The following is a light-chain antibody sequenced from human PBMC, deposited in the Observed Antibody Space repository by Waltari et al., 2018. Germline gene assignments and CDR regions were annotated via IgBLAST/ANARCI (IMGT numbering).Light chain of an antibody. CDR2: QNT. CDR3: QAWDISTYHVV. CDR1: KLGDKY. J-gene: IGLJ2*01. Sequence: SYELTQPPSVSVSPGQTANINCSGDKLGDKYACWYQQKPGQSPVVVLYQNTKRPQGIPERFSGSNSGDTATLTSSGTQAMDEADYYCQAWDISTYHVVFGGGTKLTVL. V-gene: IGLV3-1*01.